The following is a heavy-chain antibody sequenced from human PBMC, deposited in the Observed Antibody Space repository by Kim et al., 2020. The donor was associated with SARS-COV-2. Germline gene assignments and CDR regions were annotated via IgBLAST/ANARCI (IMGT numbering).Heavy chain of an antibody. Sequence: SETLSLTCTVSGGSISSSSYYWGWIRQPPGKGLEWIGSIYYSGSTYYNPSLKSRVTISVDTSKNQFSLKLSSVTAADTAVYYCAGGWGQQLTAYYYYGMDVWGQGTTVTVSS. CDR2: IYYSGST. CDR3: AGGWGQQLTAYYYYGMDV. J-gene: IGHJ6*02. V-gene: IGHV4-39*01. D-gene: IGHD6-13*01. CDR1: GGSISSSSYY.